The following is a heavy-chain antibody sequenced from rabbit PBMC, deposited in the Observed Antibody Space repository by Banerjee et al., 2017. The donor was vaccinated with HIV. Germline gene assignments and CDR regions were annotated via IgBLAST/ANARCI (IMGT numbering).Heavy chain of an antibody. Sequence: QSLEESGGGLVKPGGSLTLTCTASGFSFGSNDYMCWVCQAPGGGLEWIACINAITGKAVYASWAKGRFTFSKTSSTTVTLQMTSLTAAGTATYFCARDLDDVIGWNLGWWGQGTLVTVS. V-gene: IGHV1S40*01. CDR3: ARDLDDVIGWNLGW. J-gene: IGHJ3*01. CDR1: GFSFGSNDY. CDR2: INAITGKA. D-gene: IGHD4-1*01.